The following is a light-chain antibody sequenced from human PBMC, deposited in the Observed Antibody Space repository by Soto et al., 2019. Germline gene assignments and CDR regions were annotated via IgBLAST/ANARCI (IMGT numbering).Light chain of an antibody. V-gene: IGKV3-20*01. Sequence: EIVLTQSPGTLSLSPGERATLSCRASQSVSSSYLAWYQQKPGQAPRLLIYGASSRATGIPDRFSGSGSGTYFTLTISRRETEDFAVYYCQQYGSSPLVTFGQGTRLEIK. CDR1: QSVSSSY. J-gene: IGKJ5*01. CDR2: GAS. CDR3: QQYGSSPLVT.